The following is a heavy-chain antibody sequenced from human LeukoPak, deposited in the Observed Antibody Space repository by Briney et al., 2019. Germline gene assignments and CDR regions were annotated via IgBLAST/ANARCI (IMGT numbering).Heavy chain of an antibody. J-gene: IGHJ3*02. V-gene: IGHV4-39*07. D-gene: IGHD4/OR15-4a*01. CDR3: ARVIRLSYAFDI. Sequence: PSETLSLTCTVSGGSISSSSYYWGWIRQPPGKGLEWIGSIYYSGSTYYNPSLKSRVTISVDTSKNQFSLKLNSVTAADTAVYYCARVIRLSYAFDIWGQGTMVTVSS. CDR1: GGSISSSSYY. CDR2: IYYSGST.